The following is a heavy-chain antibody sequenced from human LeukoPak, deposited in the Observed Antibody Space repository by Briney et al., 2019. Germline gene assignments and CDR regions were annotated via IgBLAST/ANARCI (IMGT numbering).Heavy chain of an antibody. CDR2: IIPIFGTA. CDR3: ARDRITIFGVVNHYYYYMDV. CDR1: GYTFTSYG. V-gene: IGHV1-69*13. D-gene: IGHD3-3*01. J-gene: IGHJ6*03. Sequence: SVKVSCKASGYTFTSYGISWVRQAPGQGLEWMGGIIPIFGTANYAQKFQGRVTITADESTSTAYMELSSLRSEDTAVYYCARDRITIFGVVNHYYYYMDVWGKGTTVTVSS.